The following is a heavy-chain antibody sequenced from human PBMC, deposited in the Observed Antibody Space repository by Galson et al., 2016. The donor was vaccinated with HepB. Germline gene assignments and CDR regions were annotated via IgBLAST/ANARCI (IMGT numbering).Heavy chain of an antibody. CDR3: ARRGRWHYGLDV. CDR2: ISTSGETI. V-gene: IGHV3-11*01. J-gene: IGHJ6*04. CDR1: GFTFSDNY. D-gene: IGHD5-24*01. Sequence: SLRPSCAASGFTFSDNYMTWSRPAPGKGLEWTSDISTSGETIYYAASVKGRITISRDNAKSSLYLHMNGLRVEDTAVYFCARRGRWHYGLDVWGKGTAVTVSS.